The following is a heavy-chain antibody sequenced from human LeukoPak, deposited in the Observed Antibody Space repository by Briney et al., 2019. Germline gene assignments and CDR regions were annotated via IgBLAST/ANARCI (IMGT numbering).Heavy chain of an antibody. D-gene: IGHD3-22*01. V-gene: IGHV4-59*08. CDR1: GGSISGYY. CDR3: ARHYDTSGYWFYFDY. Sequence: SETLSLTCTVSGGSISGYYWSWIRQPPGKGLEWIGYIYYSGNTNYNPSLKSRVTISLDTSKNQFSLKLSSVTAADTAVYYCARHYDTSGYWFYFDYWGQGTLLTVSS. CDR2: IYYSGNT. J-gene: IGHJ4*02.